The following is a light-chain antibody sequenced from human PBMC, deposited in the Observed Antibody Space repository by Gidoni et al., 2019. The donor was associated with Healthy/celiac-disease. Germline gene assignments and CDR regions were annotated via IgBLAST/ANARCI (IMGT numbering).Light chain of an antibody. Sequence: DIVMTQSPDSLAVSLGERATINCKSSQSVLYSSNNKNYLAWYQQKPGHPPKLLIYWASTREYGVPDRFSGSGSGTDFTLTISSLQAEDVAGYYCQQYYSTPRTFGQGTKVEIK. CDR3: QQYYSTPRT. V-gene: IGKV4-1*01. CDR1: QSVLYSSNNKNY. J-gene: IGKJ1*01. CDR2: WAS.